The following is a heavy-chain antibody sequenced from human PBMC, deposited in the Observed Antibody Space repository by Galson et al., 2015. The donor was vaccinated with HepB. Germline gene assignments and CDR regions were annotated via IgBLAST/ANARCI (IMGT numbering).Heavy chain of an antibody. D-gene: IGHD2/OR15-2a*01. CDR1: GFTFSMYA. CDR2: ISGSGITT. Sequence: SLRLSCATSGFTFSMYAMSWVRLTPGKGLEWVSHISGSGITTYYSDSVKGRFTTSRENAKNTVYLQMTNLRVEDTAIYFCARGPVLLPTAYFDYWGQGTQVTVAA. CDR3: ARGPVLLPTAYFDY. J-gene: IGHJ4*02. V-gene: IGHV3-23*01.